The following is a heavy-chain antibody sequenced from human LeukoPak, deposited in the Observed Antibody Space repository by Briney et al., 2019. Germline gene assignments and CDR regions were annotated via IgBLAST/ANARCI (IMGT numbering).Heavy chain of an antibody. D-gene: IGHD2-15*01. J-gene: IGHJ6*02. CDR3: ATRGYCSGGSCYIAYYGMDV. Sequence: SETLSLTCAVYGGSFSGYYWSWIRQPPGKGLEWIGEINHSGSTNYNPSLKSRVTMSVDTSKNQFSLKLSSVTAADTAVYYCATRGYCSGGSCYIAYYGMDVWGQGTTVTVSS. V-gene: IGHV4-34*01. CDR2: INHSGST. CDR1: GGSFSGYY.